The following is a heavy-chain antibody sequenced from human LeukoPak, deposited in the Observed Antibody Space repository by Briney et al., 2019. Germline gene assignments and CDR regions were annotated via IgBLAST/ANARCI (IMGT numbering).Heavy chain of an antibody. Sequence: PSETLSLTCAVYIDSFSNYHWNWIRQTPAKGMEWIGEVNESGGTNISPSLRSRVILSVDTSKNQFSLKLISVTVADTTIYYCARGQGATVPQVGKNWFDPWGQGTRVTVSS. CDR2: VNESGGT. CDR3: ARGQGATVPQVGKNWFDP. D-gene: IGHD1-26*01. V-gene: IGHV4-34*01. CDR1: IDSFSNYH. J-gene: IGHJ5*02.